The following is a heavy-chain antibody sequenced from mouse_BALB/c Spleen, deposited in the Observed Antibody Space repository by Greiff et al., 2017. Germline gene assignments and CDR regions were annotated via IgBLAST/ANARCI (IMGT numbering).Heavy chain of an antibody. CDR3: ARFLRLFDY. Sequence: EVMLVESGAELVKPGASVKLSCTASGFNIKDTYMHWVKQRPEQGLEWIGRIDPANGNTKYDPKFQGKATITADTSSNTAYLQLSSLTSEDTAVYYCARFLRLFDYWGQGTTLTVSS. CDR2: IDPANGNT. V-gene: IGHV14-3*02. J-gene: IGHJ2*01. CDR1: GFNIKDTY. D-gene: IGHD2-12*01.